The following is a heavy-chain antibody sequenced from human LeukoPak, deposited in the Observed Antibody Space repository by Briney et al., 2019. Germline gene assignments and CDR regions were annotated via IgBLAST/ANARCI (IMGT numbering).Heavy chain of an antibody. D-gene: IGHD1-26*01. CDR3: ASVGPVLVGATTEDY. CDR2: INPNTGGT. Sequence: ASVKVSCKASGYTFTDYHIHWVRQAPGQGLEWMGWINPNTGGTNYVQKFQGRVTMTRDTSISTAYVELSRLTSDDTAVYYCASVGPVLVGATTEDYWGQGTLVTVSS. V-gene: IGHV1-2*02. J-gene: IGHJ4*02. CDR1: GYTFTDYH.